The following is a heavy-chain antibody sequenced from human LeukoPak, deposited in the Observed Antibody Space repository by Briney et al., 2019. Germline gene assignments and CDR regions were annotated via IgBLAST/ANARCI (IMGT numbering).Heavy chain of an antibody. J-gene: IGHJ5*02. CDR2: IYYSGST. CDR1: GGSISSYY. D-gene: IGHD3-16*01. Sequence: PSETLSLTCTVSGGSISSYYWSWIRQPPGKGLEWIGYIYYSGSTNYNPSLKSRVTISVDTSKNQFSLKLSSVTAADTAVYYCARVGHWGNWFDPWGQGTLVTVSS. V-gene: IGHV4-59*01. CDR3: ARVGHWGNWFDP.